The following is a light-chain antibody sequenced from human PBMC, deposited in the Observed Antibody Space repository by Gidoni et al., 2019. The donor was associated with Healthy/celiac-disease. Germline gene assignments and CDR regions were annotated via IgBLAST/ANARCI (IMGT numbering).Light chain of an antibody. CDR3: QQYNNFGA. CDR1: QSVSSN. CDR2: GAS. J-gene: IGKJ1*01. V-gene: IGKV3-15*01. Sequence: EIVMTQSPATLSVSPGERAPLSCRASQSVSSNLAWYQQKPGQAPRLLIYGASTRATGIPARFSGSGSGTEFTLTISSLQSEDFAVYYCQQYNNFGAFGQGTKVEIK.